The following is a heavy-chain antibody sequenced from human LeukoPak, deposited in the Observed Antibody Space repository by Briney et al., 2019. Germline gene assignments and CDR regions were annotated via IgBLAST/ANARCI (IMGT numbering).Heavy chain of an antibody. V-gene: IGHV3-7*01. Sequence: PGGSLRLSCAASGFTFSSYWMSWVRQAPGKGLEWVANIKKDGSEKYYVDSVKGRFTISRDNAKSSLYLQMNSLRAEDTAVYYCARDLYRIVVVPHYFDYWGQGTLVTVSS. CDR1: GFTFSSYW. D-gene: IGHD3-22*01. J-gene: IGHJ4*02. CDR3: ARDLYRIVVVPHYFDY. CDR2: IKKDGSEK.